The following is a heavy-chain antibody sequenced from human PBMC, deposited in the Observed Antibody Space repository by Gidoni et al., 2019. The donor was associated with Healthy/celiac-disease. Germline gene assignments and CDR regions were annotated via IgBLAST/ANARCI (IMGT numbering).Heavy chain of an antibody. V-gene: IGHV3-30*03. J-gene: IGHJ6*03. CDR2: ISYDGSNK. CDR3: ARAESPSYYYYYMDV. D-gene: IGHD3-10*01. CDR1: GFTFSSYG. Sequence: QVQLVESGGGAVQPGRSLRLSCAASGFTFSSYGMHWVRQAPGKGLEWVAVISYDGSNKYYADSVKGRFTISRDNSKNTLYLQMNSLRAEDTAVYYCARAESPSYYYYYMDVWGKGTTVTVSS.